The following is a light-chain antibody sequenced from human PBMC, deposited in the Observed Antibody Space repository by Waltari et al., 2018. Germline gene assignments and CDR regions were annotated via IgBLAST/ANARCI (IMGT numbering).Light chain of an antibody. CDR2: DAS. V-gene: IGKV3-11*01. Sequence: EIVLAQSPVTLSLSPGESATLSCRASQSIKNFLAWYQQKPGQAPRLLIFDASNRATGIPARFSGGGSGTDFTLTIDSLEPEDFGFYYCQQRSNWPPTFGPGTIVDIK. CDR3: QQRSNWPPT. CDR1: QSIKNF. J-gene: IGKJ3*01.